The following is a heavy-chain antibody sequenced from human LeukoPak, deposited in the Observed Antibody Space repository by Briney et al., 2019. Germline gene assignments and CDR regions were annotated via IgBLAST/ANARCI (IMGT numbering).Heavy chain of an antibody. J-gene: IGHJ4*02. CDR1: GFTFSSYA. CDR3: ANEGRTYYDFWSGYFTPSGCFDY. CDR2: ISGSGGST. D-gene: IGHD3-3*01. V-gene: IGHV3-23*01. Sequence: PGGSLRLSCAASGFTFSSYAMSWVRQAPGKGLERVSAISGSGGSTYYADSVKGRFTISRDNSKNTLYLQMNSLRAEDTAVYYCANEGRTYYDFWSGYFTPSGCFDYWGQGTLVTVSS.